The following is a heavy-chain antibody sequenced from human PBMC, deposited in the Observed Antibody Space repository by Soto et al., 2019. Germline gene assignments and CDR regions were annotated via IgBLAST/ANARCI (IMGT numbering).Heavy chain of an antibody. CDR3: ARGVYGSGNYYTGPSAFDI. CDR1: GGTLSDHG. CDR2: TIPVFNSA. V-gene: IGHV1-69*06. D-gene: IGHD3-10*01. Sequence: QVQLEQSGAEVKKPGSSVKISCKASGGTLSDHGVSWLRQAPGQGLEWVGGTIPVFNSAKYAPKFQGRVTIAADKSTNIAYMELVSLRSDDTDFYYCARGVYGSGNYYTGPSAFDIWGQGTLVIVSS. J-gene: IGHJ3*02.